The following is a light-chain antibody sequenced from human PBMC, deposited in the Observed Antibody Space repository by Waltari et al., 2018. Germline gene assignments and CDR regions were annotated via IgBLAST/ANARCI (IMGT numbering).Light chain of an antibody. CDR2: AAS. J-gene: IGKJ1*01. CDR1: QGIRSY. V-gene: IGKV1-8*01. Sequence: AIRITQYPYPLSASTGDRVTITSRASQGIRSYLAWYQQKPGKAPKLLIYAASTLQSGVPSRFSGSGSGTDFTLTISCLQSEDFATYYCQQYYSYPRTFGQGTKVEIK. CDR3: QQYYSYPRT.